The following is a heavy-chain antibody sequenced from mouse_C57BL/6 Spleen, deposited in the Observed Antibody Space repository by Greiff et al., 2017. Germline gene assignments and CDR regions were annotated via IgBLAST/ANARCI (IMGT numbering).Heavy chain of an antibody. CDR1: GYTFTDYY. CDR2: IYPGSGNT. Sequence: VKVVESGAELVRPGASVKLSCKASGYTFTDYYINWVKQRPGQGLEWIARIYPGSGNTYYNEKFKGKATLTAEKSSSTAYMQLSSLTSEDSAVYFCARLGRQLRSPFDYWGQGTTLTVSS. CDR3: ARLGRQLRSPFDY. V-gene: IGHV1-76*01. D-gene: IGHD3-2*02. J-gene: IGHJ2*01.